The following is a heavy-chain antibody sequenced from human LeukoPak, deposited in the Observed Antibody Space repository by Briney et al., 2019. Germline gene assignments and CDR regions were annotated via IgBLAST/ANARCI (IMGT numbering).Heavy chain of an antibody. V-gene: IGHV3-7*01. CDR3: ARATEGYSYGYRVYYYFYMDV. CDR1: GFTFSSYW. CDR2: IKEDGSEK. Sequence: GGSLRLSCAASGFTFSSYWMSWVRQAPGKGLEWVANIKEDGSEKYYVDSVKGRFTISRDNAKNSLYLQMNSLRAEGTAVYYCARATEGYSYGYRVYYYFYMDVWGIGTTGTVSS. J-gene: IGHJ6*03. D-gene: IGHD5-18*01.